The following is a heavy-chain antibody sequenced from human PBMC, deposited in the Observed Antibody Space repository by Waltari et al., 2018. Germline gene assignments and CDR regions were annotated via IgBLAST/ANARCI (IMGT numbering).Heavy chain of an antibody. D-gene: IGHD1-26*01. J-gene: IGHJ6*03. CDR1: GGSISSGSYY. CDR3: ARAEIVGARNYYMDV. Sequence: QVQLQESGPGLVKPSQTLSLTCTVSGGSISSGSYYWSWIRQPAGKGLEWIGCIYTSGSTNYNPSLKSRVTISVDTSKNQFSLKLSSVTAADTAVYYCARAEIVGARNYYMDVWGKGTTVTVSS. V-gene: IGHV4-61*02. CDR2: IYTSGST.